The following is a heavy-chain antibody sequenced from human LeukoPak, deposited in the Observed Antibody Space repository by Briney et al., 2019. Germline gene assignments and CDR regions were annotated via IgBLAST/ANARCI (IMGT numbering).Heavy chain of an antibody. CDR2: ISSSGSTI. J-gene: IGHJ3*02. D-gene: IGHD6-13*01. CDR1: GFTFSDYY. Sequence: PGGSLRLSCAASGFTFSDYYMSWIRQAPRKGLEGVSYISSSGSTIYYADSVQGRFTISRDNAKNSLYLQMNSLRAEDTAVYYCAGSIAAAGTSAFDIWGQGTMVTVSS. V-gene: IGHV3-11*01. CDR3: AGSIAAAGTSAFDI.